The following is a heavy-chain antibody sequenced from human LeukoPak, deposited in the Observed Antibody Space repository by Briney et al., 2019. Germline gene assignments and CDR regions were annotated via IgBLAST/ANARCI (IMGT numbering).Heavy chain of an antibody. D-gene: IGHD2-2*01. CDR1: GFTFSNYA. CDR3: ARDRALYQFDY. V-gene: IGHV3-23*01. J-gene: IGHJ4*02. Sequence: GGSLRLSCAASGFTFSNYAMNWVRQAPGQGLEWVSRISDSGGRTYYADSVKGRFPISSDNSQNTLFRQMNSLRAEDTAIYCCARDRALYQFDYWGQGTLVTVSS. CDR2: ISDSGGRT.